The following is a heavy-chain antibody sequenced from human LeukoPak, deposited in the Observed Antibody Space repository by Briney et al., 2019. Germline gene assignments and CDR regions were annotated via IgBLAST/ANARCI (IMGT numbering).Heavy chain of an antibody. J-gene: IGHJ4*02. V-gene: IGHV1-8*03. D-gene: IGHD3-3*01. CDR1: GYTFTSYD. CDR3: ARSATSGYSDY. Sequence: ASVKVSCKASGYTFTSYDISWVRQATGQGLEWMGWMNPNSGNTGYAQKFQGRVTITRNTSISTAYMELSSLRSEDTAVYYCARSATSGYSDYWGQGTLVTVSS. CDR2: MNPNSGNT.